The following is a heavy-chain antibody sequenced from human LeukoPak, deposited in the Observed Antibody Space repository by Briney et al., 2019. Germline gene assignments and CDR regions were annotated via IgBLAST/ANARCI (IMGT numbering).Heavy chain of an antibody. V-gene: IGHV3-30-3*02. Sequence: WIRQAPDKGLEWVAVISYDGGNKYYADSVKGRFTISRDNSKNTLYLQMTSLRPEDTAVYYCAKSRAPTAAPDAFDLWGQGTVVTVSS. CDR3: AKSRAPTAAPDAFDL. CDR2: ISYDGGNK. J-gene: IGHJ3*01. D-gene: IGHD1-14*01.